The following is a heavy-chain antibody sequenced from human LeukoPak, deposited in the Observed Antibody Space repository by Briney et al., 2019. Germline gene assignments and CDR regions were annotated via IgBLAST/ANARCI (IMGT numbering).Heavy chain of an antibody. D-gene: IGHD6-13*01. CDR3: ARAAAAGGHYFDY. J-gene: IGHJ4*02. CDR1: GGSFSGYY. CDR2: MNHSGST. Sequence: SETLSLTCAVYGGSFSGYYWSWVRQPPGKGLEWIGEMNHSGSTNYNPSLKSRVTISVDTSKNQFSLKLSSVTAADTAVYYCARAAAAGGHYFDYWGQGTLVTVSS. V-gene: IGHV4-34*01.